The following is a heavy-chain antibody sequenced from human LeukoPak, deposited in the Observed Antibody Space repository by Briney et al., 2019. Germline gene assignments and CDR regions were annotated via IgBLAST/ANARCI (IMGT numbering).Heavy chain of an antibody. CDR1: GYTFTSYD. CDR3: ARGLGRTAMVTRGEVRFDY. Sequence: GASVKVSCKASGYTFTSYDINWVRQATGQGLEWRGWMNPNSGNTSCAQKFQGRVTLTRNTSISTAYMELSSLRSEDAAVYYCARGLGRTAMVTRGEVRFDYWGQGTLVTVSS. V-gene: IGHV1-8*01. D-gene: IGHD5-18*01. J-gene: IGHJ4*02. CDR2: MNPNSGNT.